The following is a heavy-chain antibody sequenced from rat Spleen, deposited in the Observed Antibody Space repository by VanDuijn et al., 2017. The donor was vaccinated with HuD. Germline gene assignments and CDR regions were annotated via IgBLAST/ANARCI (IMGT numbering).Heavy chain of an antibody. J-gene: IGHJ4*01. CDR2: INYDGIST. D-gene: IGHD3-8*01. CDR1: GFIFSDYY. CDR3: ARHGSRSPYFYVIDV. Sequence: EVQLVESDGGVVQPGRSLKLSCAASGFIFSDYYMAWVRQAPTGGLDWVATINYDGISTFYRDSVKARFTISRDNAKSTLYLKMDSLTSEDTATYYCARHGSRSPYFYVIDVWGQGASVTVSS. V-gene: IGHV5-29*01.